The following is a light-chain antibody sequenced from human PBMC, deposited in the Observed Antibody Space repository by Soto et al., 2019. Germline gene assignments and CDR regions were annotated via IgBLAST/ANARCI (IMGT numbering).Light chain of an antibody. CDR1: QSVSSY. CDR3: QQRSNWPT. Sequence: EIVLTQSPATLSLCPGERANLSCRASQSVSSYLAWYQQKPGQAPRLLIYDASNRATGIPARFSGSGSGTDFTLTISSLEPEDFAVYYCQQRSNWPTFGQGTKVEIK. V-gene: IGKV3-11*01. J-gene: IGKJ1*01. CDR2: DAS.